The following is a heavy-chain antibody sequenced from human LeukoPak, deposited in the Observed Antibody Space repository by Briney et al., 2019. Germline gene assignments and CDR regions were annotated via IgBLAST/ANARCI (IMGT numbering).Heavy chain of an antibody. Sequence: SQTLSLTCTVSGDSISSGGYFWSWIRQHPGKGLEWIGYIYYTGSTYYNPSLKSRVTISVDTSKNQFSLKLSSVTAADTAVYYCARSILRAMVRGVMGYWGQGTLVTVSS. V-gene: IGHV4-31*03. CDR1: GDSISSGGYF. D-gene: IGHD3-10*01. CDR2: IYYTGST. J-gene: IGHJ4*02. CDR3: ARSILRAMVRGVMGY.